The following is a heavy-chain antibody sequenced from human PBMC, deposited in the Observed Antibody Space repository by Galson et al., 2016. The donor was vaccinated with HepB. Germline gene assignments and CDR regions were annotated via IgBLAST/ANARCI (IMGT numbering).Heavy chain of an antibody. CDR2: IYWDDDK. D-gene: IGHD5-24*01. CDR1: GFSLSTSGVG. Sequence: PALVTPTQTLTLTCTFSGFSLSTSGVGVAWIRQPPGKALECLAVIYWDDDKRYSPSLKSRVTITKDSSKNQVVLIMTNMDPVDTATYYCANLEVTINLLDYWGQGNLVTVSS. V-gene: IGHV2-5*02. CDR3: ANLEVTINLLDY. J-gene: IGHJ4*02.